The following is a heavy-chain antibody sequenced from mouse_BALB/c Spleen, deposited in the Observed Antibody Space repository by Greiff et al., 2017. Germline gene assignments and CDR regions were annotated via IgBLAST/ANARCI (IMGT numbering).Heavy chain of an antibody. V-gene: IGHV2-9*02. CDR2: IWAGGST. J-gene: IGHJ3*01. CDR3: ARDDRDIYYYGSSHAWFAY. Sequence: QVQLQQSGPGLVAPSQSLSITCTVSGFSLTSYGVHWVRQPPGKGLEWLGVIWAGGSTNYNSALMSRLSISKDNSKSQVFLKMNSLQTDDTAMYYCARDDRDIYYYGSSHAWFAYWGQGTLVTVSA. CDR1: GFSLTSYG. D-gene: IGHD1-1*01.